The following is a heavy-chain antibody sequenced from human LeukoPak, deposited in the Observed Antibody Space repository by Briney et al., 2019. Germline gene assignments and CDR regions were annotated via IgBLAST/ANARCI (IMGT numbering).Heavy chain of an antibody. CDR3: AKEYGRRYYYYGMDV. J-gene: IGHJ6*02. CDR1: GFTFDDYA. V-gene: IGHV3-43*02. CDR2: ISGDGGST. Sequence: GGALRLSCAASGFTFDDYAMHWVRQAPGKGLEWVSLISGDGGSTYYADSVKGRFTISRDNSKNSLYLQMNSLRTEDTALYYCAKEYGRRYYYYGMDVWGQGTTVTVSS. D-gene: IGHD3-10*01.